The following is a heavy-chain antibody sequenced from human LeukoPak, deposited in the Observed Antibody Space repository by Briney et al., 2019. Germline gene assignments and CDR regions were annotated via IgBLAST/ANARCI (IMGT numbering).Heavy chain of an antibody. V-gene: IGHV3-7*01. D-gene: IGHD6-13*01. CDR3: ARLPGSAAAGTGDY. Sequence: GGSLRLSCAASGFTFSSYWMSWVRQAPGKGLEWVANIKQDGSEKYYVDSVKGRFTISRDNAKNSLYLQMNSLRAEDTAVYYCARLPGSAAAGTGDYWGQGTLVTVSS. J-gene: IGHJ4*02. CDR1: GFTFSSYW. CDR2: IKQDGSEK.